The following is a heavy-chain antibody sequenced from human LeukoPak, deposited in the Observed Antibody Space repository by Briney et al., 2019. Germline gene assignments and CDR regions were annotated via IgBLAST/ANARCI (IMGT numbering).Heavy chain of an antibody. D-gene: IGHD5-12*01. CDR3: ASTHRGYSGYEDY. J-gene: IGHJ4*02. Sequence: PGGSLRLSCAASGFTFSSYWMSWVRQAPGKGLEWVANIKQDGSEKYYVDSVKGRFTISRDNAKNSLYLQMNSLRAEDTAVYYCASTHRGYSGYEDYWGQGTLVTVSS. CDR2: IKQDGSEK. CDR1: GFTFSSYW. V-gene: IGHV3-7*03.